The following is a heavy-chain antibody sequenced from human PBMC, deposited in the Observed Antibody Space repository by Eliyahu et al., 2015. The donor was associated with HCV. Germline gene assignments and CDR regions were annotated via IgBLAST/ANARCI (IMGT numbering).Heavy chain of an antibody. CDR3: AKVPLAGTWFSYFDY. Sequence: QVQLVESGGGVVQPGRSLRLSCAASGFTFSXYGMHWVRQAPGKGLEWVAVISYDGSNKYYADSVKGRFTISRDNSKNTLYLQMNSLRAEDTAVYYCAKVPLAGTWFSYFDYWGQGTLVTVSS. D-gene: IGHD6-19*01. CDR2: ISYDGSNK. J-gene: IGHJ4*02. CDR1: GFTFSXYG. V-gene: IGHV3-30*18.